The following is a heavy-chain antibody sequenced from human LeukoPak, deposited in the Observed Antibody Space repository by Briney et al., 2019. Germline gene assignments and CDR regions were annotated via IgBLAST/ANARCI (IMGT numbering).Heavy chain of an antibody. CDR1: GGSISSYY. D-gene: IGHD3-22*01. CDR3: ARSLRGYYDSSGSNWFDP. J-gene: IGHJ5*02. CDR2: IYYSGST. Sequence: PSETLSLTCTVSGGSISSYYWSWIRQPPGKGLEWIGYIYYSGSTNYNPSLKSRVTISVDTSKNQFSLKLSSVTAADTAVYYCARSLRGYYDSSGSNWFDPWGQGTLVTVSS. V-gene: IGHV4-59*08.